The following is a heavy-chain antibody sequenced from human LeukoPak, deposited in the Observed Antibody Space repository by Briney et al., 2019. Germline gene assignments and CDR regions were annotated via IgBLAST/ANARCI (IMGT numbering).Heavy chain of an antibody. Sequence: GGSLRLSCAASGFTFSSYAMSWVRQAPEKGLEWVSTISGSGGSTYYTDSVRGRFTISRDNADNSLYLQMNSLRGEDTAVYYCARDRGYCRSTSCYSYWFDSWGQGTLVTVSS. J-gene: IGHJ5*01. V-gene: IGHV3-23*01. CDR1: GFTFSSYA. D-gene: IGHD2-2*03. CDR3: ARDRGYCRSTSCYSYWFDS. CDR2: ISGSGGST.